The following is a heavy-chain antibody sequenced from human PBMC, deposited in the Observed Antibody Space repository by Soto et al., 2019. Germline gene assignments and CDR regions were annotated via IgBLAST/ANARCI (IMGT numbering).Heavy chain of an antibody. J-gene: IGHJ5*02. D-gene: IGHD3-9*01. CDR1: GYTFTSYY. V-gene: IGHV1-46*01. CDR3: ARVFRKTPYYDILTGSATFDP. CDR2: INPSGGST. Sequence: ASVKVSCKASGYTFTSYYMHWVRQAPGQGLEWMGIINPSGGSTSYAQKFQGRVTMTRDTSTSTVYMELSSLRSEDTAVYYCARVFRKTPYYDILTGSATFDPWGQGTLVTVSS.